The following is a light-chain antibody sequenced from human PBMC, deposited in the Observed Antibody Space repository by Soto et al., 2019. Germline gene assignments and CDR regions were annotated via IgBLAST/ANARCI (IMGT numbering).Light chain of an antibody. CDR1: QNISRS. Sequence: EMVIRHSPFTLSLSPWERATLSCRASQNISRSLAWYQQKPGQGPSLLIYGTSTRAGGVPARFSGGGSGTEFTLTITSLQSEDFAVYYCHQYNGWPRTFGQGTKVDIK. V-gene: IGKV3-15*01. CDR2: GTS. J-gene: IGKJ1*01. CDR3: HQYNGWPRT.